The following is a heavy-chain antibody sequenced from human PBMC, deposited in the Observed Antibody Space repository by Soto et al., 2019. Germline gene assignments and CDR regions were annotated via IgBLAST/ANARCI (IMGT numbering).Heavy chain of an antibody. CDR3: AKGRYFDVSGGCANF. V-gene: IGHV3-23*01. D-gene: IGHD3-9*01. CDR2: ISVSGRQT. J-gene: IGHJ4*02. CDR1: GFPFNCYV. Sequence: GGVLRLSCVASGFPFNCYVMSWVRQTPEKGLEWVSSISVSGRQTYYAQSVQGRFTISRDNSKSTVYLHMNSLRAEDSGIYYCAKGRYFDVSGGCANFWGRGTLVTVSS.